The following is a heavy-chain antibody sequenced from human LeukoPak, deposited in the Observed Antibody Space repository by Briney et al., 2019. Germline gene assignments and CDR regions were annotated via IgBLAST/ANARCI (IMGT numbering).Heavy chain of an antibody. J-gene: IGHJ4*02. CDR1: GYTFTNYA. V-gene: IGHV1-3*01. CDR2: INAGNGKT. CDR3: ARGIWSSHNKDYYFDY. D-gene: IGHD2-21*01. Sequence: GASVKVSCKASGYTFTNYAMNWVRQAPGQRPEWMGWINAGNGKTKSSQRFQDRVTITRDTSASTAYMELNSLRSEDTAVYYCARGIWSSHNKDYYFDYWGQGSLVTVSS.